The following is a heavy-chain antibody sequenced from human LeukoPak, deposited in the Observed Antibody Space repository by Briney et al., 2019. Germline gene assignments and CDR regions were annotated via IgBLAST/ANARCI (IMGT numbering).Heavy chain of an antibody. D-gene: IGHD3-16*02. CDR1: GNTFTSYG. Sequence: ASVKVSCKASGNTFTSYGISWVRQAPGQGLEWMGWISAYNGNTNYAQKLQGRVTMTTDTSTSTAYMELRSLRSDDTAVYYCARGDTYYDYVWGSYRPFDYWGQGTLVTVSS. V-gene: IGHV1-18*01. CDR3: ARGDTYYDYVWGSYRPFDY. J-gene: IGHJ4*02. CDR2: ISAYNGNT.